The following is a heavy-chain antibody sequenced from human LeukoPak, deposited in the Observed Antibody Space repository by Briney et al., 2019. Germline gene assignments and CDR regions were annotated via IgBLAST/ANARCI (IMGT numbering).Heavy chain of an antibody. CDR3: ARVWHFDY. CDR1: GGSFSGYY. Sequence: SETLSLTCAVYGGSFSGYYLSWIRQPPGKGLEWIGEINHSGSTNYNPSLKSRVTISVDTSKNQFSLKLSSVTAADTAVYYCARVWHFDYWGQGTLVTVSS. V-gene: IGHV4-34*01. CDR2: INHSGST. J-gene: IGHJ4*02.